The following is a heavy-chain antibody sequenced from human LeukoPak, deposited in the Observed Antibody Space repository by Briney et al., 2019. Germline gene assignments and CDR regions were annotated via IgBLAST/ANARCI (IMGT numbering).Heavy chain of an antibody. Sequence: SETLSLTCTVSGYSISSGYYWAWIRQPPGKGLEWIGSIYYSGSTYYNPSLKSRVTISVDTSKNQFSLKLSSVTAADTAVYYCARRAAAGSKYFQHWGQGTLVTVSS. CDR1: GYSISSGYY. CDR3: ARRAAAGSKYFQH. D-gene: IGHD6-13*01. CDR2: IYYSGST. V-gene: IGHV4-38-2*02. J-gene: IGHJ1*01.